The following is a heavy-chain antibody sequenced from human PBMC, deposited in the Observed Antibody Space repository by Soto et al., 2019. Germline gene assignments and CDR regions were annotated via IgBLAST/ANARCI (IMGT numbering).Heavy chain of an antibody. D-gene: IGHD1-20*01. J-gene: IGHJ6*02. CDR1: GYTLTELP. V-gene: IGHV1-24*01. CDR3: VTDRRYRAMDV. Sequence: QVQLVQSGAEVKKPGASVKVSCKVSGYTLTELPMHWVRQAPGKGLEWMGAFDPEDGETIYAQKFQGRVTMTEDTSTDTAYMVLGSLRSEGSAVYSCVTDRRYRAMDVWGQGITVTGSS. CDR2: FDPEDGET.